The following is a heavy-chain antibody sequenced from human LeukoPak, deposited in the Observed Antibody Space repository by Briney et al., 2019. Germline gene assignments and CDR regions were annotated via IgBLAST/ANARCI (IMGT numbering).Heavy chain of an antibody. Sequence: GGSLRLSCAASGFIFSTYWMSWVRQAPGKGLEWVASTKPDGSDKYYVDSVRGRFTISRDNAENSLYLQMNSLRAEDTAVYYCARLFGTVTIYDYWGQGTLVTVSS. J-gene: IGHJ4*02. D-gene: IGHD3-3*01. CDR1: GFIFSTYW. CDR3: ARLFGTVTIYDY. V-gene: IGHV3-7*01. CDR2: TKPDGSDK.